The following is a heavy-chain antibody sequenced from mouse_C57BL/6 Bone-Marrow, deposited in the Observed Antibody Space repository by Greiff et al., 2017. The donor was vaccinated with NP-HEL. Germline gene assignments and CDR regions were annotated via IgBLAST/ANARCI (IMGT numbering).Heavy chain of an antibody. CDR2: IWTGGGT. CDR1: GFSLTSYA. CDR3: ARNRIITTVVALYWYFDV. D-gene: IGHD1-1*01. V-gene: IGHV2-9-1*01. Sequence: QVQLKESGPGLVAPSQSLSITCTVSGFSLTSYAISWVRQPPGKGLEWLGVIWTGGGTNYNSALKSRLSISKDNSKSQVFLKMNSLQTDDTARYYCARNRIITTVVALYWYFDVWGTGTTVTVSS. J-gene: IGHJ1*03.